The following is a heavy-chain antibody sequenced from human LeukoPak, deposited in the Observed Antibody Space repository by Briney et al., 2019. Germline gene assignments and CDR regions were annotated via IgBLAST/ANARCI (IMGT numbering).Heavy chain of an antibody. CDR3: AKTRPLDSSSWSHGDY. CDR1: GFTFNSYA. D-gene: IGHD6-13*01. V-gene: IGHV3-23*01. J-gene: IGHJ4*02. Sequence: GGSLRLSCAASGFTFNSYAMHWVRQAPGKGLEWVSAISGSGDSTYYGDSVKGRFTISRDNSKNTLYLQMNSLRAEDTAVYYCAKTRPLDSSSWSHGDYWGQGTLVTVSS. CDR2: ISGSGDST.